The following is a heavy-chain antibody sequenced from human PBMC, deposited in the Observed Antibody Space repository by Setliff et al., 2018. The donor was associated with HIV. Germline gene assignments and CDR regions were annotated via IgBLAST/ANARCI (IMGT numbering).Heavy chain of an antibody. Sequence: GGSLRLSCAASGFTFSSYASGWVRQAPGKGLEWVSAISGSGGSTYYADSVKGRLTISSDNSKNTLYLQMNSLRAEDTAVYYCAKDLDIVVVPAAPDAFDIWGQGTMVTVSS. CDR3: AKDLDIVVVPAAPDAFDI. J-gene: IGHJ3*02. V-gene: IGHV3-23*01. CDR1: GFTFSSYA. D-gene: IGHD2-2*03. CDR2: ISGSGGST.